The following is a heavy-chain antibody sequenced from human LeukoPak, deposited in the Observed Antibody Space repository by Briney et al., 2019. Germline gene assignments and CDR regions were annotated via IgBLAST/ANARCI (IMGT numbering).Heavy chain of an antibody. CDR3: VGGLLRPHNFDY. Sequence: SETLSLTCAVYGGSFSGYYWSWIRQPPGKGLEWIGEINHSGSTNYNPSLKSRVTISVDTSKNQFSLKLSSVTAADTAVYYCVGGLLRPHNFDYWGQGTLVTVSS. V-gene: IGHV4-34*01. D-gene: IGHD2-15*01. CDR2: INHSGST. J-gene: IGHJ4*02. CDR1: GGSFSGYY.